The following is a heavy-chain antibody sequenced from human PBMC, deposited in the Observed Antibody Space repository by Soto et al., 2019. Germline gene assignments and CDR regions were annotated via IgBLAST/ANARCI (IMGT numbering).Heavy chain of an antibody. CDR2: IYYSGTT. V-gene: IGHV4-31*03. J-gene: IGHJ5*02. CDR1: GGTISGPGYY. Sequence: PSETLSLTCTISGGTISGPGYYWSWIRQNPGKGLEWIGYIYYSGTTYYNPSLKSRLTISVDTSKTQLSLNLKSVTAADTAVYYCARAWTAAAGWANWFDLWGQGTLVTVS. D-gene: IGHD6-13*01. CDR3: ARAWTAAAGWANWFDL.